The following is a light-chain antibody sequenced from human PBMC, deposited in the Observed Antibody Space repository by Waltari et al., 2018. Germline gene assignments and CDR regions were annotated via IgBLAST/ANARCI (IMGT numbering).Light chain of an antibody. V-gene: IGKV3-15*01. Sequence: EIVMTQSPGPLSVSPGERANLPCRASQSVRGNLAWYQHKPGQAPRLLVSGASATASGVPGRFSGSGSGTEYILTITNVQSVDSAVYYCHQYNQWPGTFGRGTKVEIK. J-gene: IGKJ4*02. CDR3: HQYNQWPGT. CDR2: GAS. CDR1: QSVRGN.